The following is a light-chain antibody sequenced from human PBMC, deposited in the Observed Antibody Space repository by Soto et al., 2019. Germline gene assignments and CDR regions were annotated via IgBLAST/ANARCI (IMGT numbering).Light chain of an antibody. CDR1: SSDVGSFDS. J-gene: IGLJ1*01. V-gene: IGLV2-14*01. CDR3: SSFTTSSTLV. CDR2: DVS. Sequence: QSALTQPASVSGSPRQPITISCTGTSSDVGSFDSVAWYQHNPGKAPKLMIYDVSNRPSGVSSRFSGSKSGNTASLSISGLQTEDEANYYCSSFTTSSTLVFGTGTKLTVL.